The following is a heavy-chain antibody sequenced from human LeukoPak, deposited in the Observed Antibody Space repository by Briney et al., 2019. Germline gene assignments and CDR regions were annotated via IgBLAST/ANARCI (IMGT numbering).Heavy chain of an antibody. V-gene: IGHV1-24*01. CDR1: GYTLTELS. Sequence: GASVKVSCKVSGYTLTELSMHWVRQAPGKGLEWMGGFDPEDGETIYAQKFQGGVTMTEDTSTDTAYMELSSLRSEDTAVYYCATNRRCSSTSCYDFDYWGQGTLVTVSS. D-gene: IGHD2-2*01. J-gene: IGHJ4*02. CDR3: ATNRRCSSTSCYDFDY. CDR2: FDPEDGET.